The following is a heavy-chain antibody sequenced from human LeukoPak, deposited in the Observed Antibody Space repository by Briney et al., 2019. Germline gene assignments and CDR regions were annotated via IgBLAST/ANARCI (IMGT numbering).Heavy chain of an antibody. CDR2: IYYSGST. J-gene: IGHJ6*03. CDR3: ARLEFTSYYYIDV. Sequence: PSETLSLTCNVSGGSISSYYWSWIRQAPGKGLEWIGYIYYSGSTNYNPSLKSRVTISIDTSKNQFSLKLSSVTAADTAVYYCARLEFTSYYYIDVWGKGTTVTVSS. D-gene: IGHD3-10*01. V-gene: IGHV4-59*08. CDR1: GGSISSYY.